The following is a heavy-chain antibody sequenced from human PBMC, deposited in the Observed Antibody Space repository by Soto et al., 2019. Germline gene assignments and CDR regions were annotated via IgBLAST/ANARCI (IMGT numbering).Heavy chain of an antibody. V-gene: IGHV3-30*03. Sequence: QVQLVESGGGVVQPGRSLRLSCAASGFTFSNYGMHWARQAPGKGLEWVAGISNDGGNKYYADSVKGRFTISRDNSKNTLYLQMNSLRTEDTAVYYCAGGWYFFDYCGQGTLVTVSS. J-gene: IGHJ4*02. CDR2: ISNDGGNK. D-gene: IGHD6-19*01. CDR1: GFTFSNYG. CDR3: AGGWYFFDY.